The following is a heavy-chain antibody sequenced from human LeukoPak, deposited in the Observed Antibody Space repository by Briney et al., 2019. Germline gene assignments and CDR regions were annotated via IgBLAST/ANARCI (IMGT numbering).Heavy chain of an antibody. Sequence: GGSLRLSCTASGFTFGDYAMSWVRQAPGKGLEWVGFIRSKAYGGTTEYAATVKGRFTISRDDSKSIAYLQMNSLKTEDTAVYYCTWYYDFWSGYYTGIDYWGQGTLVTVSS. CDR1: GFTFGDYA. CDR2: IRSKAYGGTT. J-gene: IGHJ4*02. V-gene: IGHV3-49*04. D-gene: IGHD3-3*01. CDR3: TWYYDFWSGYYTGIDY.